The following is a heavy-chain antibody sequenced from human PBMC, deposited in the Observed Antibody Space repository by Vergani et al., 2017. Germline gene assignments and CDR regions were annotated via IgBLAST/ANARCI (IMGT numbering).Heavy chain of an antibody. Sequence: EVQLVESGGGVVRPGGSLRLSCAASVFTFDDYGMSWVRHAPGKGLEWVSGINWNGGSSGYADSVKGRFTISRDNAKNSLYLQMNSLRAEDTALYYCARTSSPYSGYNLLYFFDYWGQGTLVTVSS. CDR2: INWNGGSS. CDR3: ARTSSPYSGYNLLYFFDY. J-gene: IGHJ4*02. CDR1: VFTFDDYG. D-gene: IGHD5-12*01. V-gene: IGHV3-20*04.